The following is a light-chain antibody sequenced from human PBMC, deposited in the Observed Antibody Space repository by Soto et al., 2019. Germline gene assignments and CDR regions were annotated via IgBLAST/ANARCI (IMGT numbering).Light chain of an antibody. J-gene: IGKJ5*01. Sequence: EIVMTQSPATLSVSPGERATLSCRASQSVRSNLAWYQQKPGQSPRLLIYGASTRATGIPARFSGSGSGTQFTLTISSLQSEDFAVYYCQQRSNWPWVTFGQGTRLEIK. V-gene: IGKV3-15*01. CDR3: QQRSNWPWVT. CDR1: QSVRSN. CDR2: GAS.